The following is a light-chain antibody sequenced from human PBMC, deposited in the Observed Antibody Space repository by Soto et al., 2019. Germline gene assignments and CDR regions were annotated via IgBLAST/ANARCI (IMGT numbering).Light chain of an antibody. Sequence: EIVLTQSPATLSLSPGTGATLSCRASQIVTSSLAWYQQRPGQAPRLLIYHASSRATGIPDRFSGSGSWADFTLTISRLEPEDFAVYYCQQYGSSITFGGGTKVEIK. CDR1: QIVTSS. J-gene: IGKJ4*01. CDR3: QQYGSSIT. CDR2: HAS. V-gene: IGKV3-20*01.